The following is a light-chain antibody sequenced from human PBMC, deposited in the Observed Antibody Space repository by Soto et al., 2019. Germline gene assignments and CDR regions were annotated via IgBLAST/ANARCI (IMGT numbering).Light chain of an antibody. CDR3: QQSSNWPRT. Sequence: EIVVTQSPATLSVSPGERVTLSCRASQSVSSSLAWYQQRPGQAPRLLIYDTSTRAAGIAARFSGSGSGTEFTLTISSLQSEDFAVYYCQQSSNWPRTFGQGTKVDIK. CDR2: DTS. J-gene: IGKJ1*01. V-gene: IGKV3-15*01. CDR1: QSVSSS.